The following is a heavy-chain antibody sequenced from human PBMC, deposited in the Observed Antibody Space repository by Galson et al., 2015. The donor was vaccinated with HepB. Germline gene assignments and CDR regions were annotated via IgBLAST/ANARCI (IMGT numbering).Heavy chain of an antibody. V-gene: IGHV5-10-1*01. CDR2: IDPSDSYT. Sequence: QSGAEVKKPGESLRISCKGSGYSFTSYWISWVRQMPGKGLEWMGRIDPSDSYTNYSPSFQGHVTISADKSISTAYLQWSSLKASDTAMYYCVIAAADSETDKYYYYGMDVWGQGTTVTVSS. J-gene: IGHJ6*02. CDR3: VIAAADSETDKYYYYGMDV. D-gene: IGHD6-13*01. CDR1: GYSFTSYW.